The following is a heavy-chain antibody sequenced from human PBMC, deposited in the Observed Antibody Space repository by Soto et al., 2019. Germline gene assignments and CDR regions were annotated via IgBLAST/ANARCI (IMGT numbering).Heavy chain of an antibody. D-gene: IGHD2-21*02. V-gene: IGHV3-30*18. CDR3: AKAKGGYGGNSGDI. J-gene: IGHJ3*02. Sequence: QVQLVESGGGVVQPGRSLRLSCAASGFTFSSYGMHWVRQAPGKGLEWVAVISYDGSNKYYADSVKGRFTISRDNSKNTLSLQMNSLRAEDTAVYYCAKAKGGYGGNSGDIWGQGTMVTVSS. CDR2: ISYDGSNK. CDR1: GFTFSSYG.